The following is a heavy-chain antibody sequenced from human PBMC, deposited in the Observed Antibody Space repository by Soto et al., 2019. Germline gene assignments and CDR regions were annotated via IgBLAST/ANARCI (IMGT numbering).Heavy chain of an antibody. CDR3: ARGEGYCSGGTCYRWFDP. J-gene: IGHJ5*02. Sequence: ASVRVSSKAAGCTVTKYALHCVLQSPRQRLEWMGWINAGNGNTKYSQKFQGRVTITRDTSASTSYMQLSSLRSEDTAVYYCARGEGYCSGGTCYRWFDPWGQGTLVTVSS. CDR1: GCTVTKYA. D-gene: IGHD2-15*01. CDR2: INAGNGNT. V-gene: IGHV1-3*01.